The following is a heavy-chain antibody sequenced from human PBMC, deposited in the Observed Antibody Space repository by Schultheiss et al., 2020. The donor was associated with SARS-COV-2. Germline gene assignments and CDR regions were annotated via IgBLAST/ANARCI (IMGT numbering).Heavy chain of an antibody. Sequence: SETLSLTCTVSGGSISSSSYYWGWIRQPPGKGLEWIGEINHSGSTNYNPSLKSRVTISVDTSKNQFSLKLSSVTAADTAVYYCARPRYSYGYYFDYWGQGTLVTVSS. V-gene: IGHV4-39*07. D-gene: IGHD5-18*01. CDR2: INHSGST. J-gene: IGHJ4*02. CDR1: GGSISSSSYY. CDR3: ARPRYSYGYYFDY.